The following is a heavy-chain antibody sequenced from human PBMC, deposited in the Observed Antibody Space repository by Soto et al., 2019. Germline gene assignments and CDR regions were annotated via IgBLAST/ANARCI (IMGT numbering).Heavy chain of an antibody. CDR2: IRTKKNTYAK. CDR1: GFPLSDSA. J-gene: IGHJ6*03. CDR3: TRHAGGQVEHSFYYYFRDV. V-gene: IGHV3-73*01. D-gene: IGHD3-10*01. Sequence: EVQLEESGGGLVQPGGSLKLACLASGFPLSDSAVHWVRKASGKGLEWVGRIRTKKNTYAKTYGASVRCRFTLSREDSKNTAYLQMNYLQREDTAVYYCTRHAGGQVEHSFYYYFRDVWGKGTTVSV.